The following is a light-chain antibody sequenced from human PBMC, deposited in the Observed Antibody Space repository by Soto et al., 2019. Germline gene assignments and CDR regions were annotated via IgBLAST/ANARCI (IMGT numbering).Light chain of an antibody. CDR2: KAS. CDR3: QQYNSYSLT. CDR1: QSISSW. V-gene: IGKV1-5*03. Sequence: DIQMTQSPSTLSASVGDRVTITCRASQSISSWLAWYQQKPGKAPKLLIYKASSLESGVPSRFSGSGSGTEFTLTISSLQPDDFATYYCQQYNSYSLTFGGGTRVEIK. J-gene: IGKJ4*01.